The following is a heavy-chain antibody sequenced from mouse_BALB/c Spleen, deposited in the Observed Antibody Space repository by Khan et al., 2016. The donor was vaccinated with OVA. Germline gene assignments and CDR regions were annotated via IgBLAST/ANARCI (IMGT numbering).Heavy chain of an antibody. CDR2: ISYSGVT. D-gene: IGHD1-1*01. J-gene: IGHJ2*01. CDR3: ARGNYYGYYVDY. V-gene: IGHV3-2*02. Sequence: ESGPGLVKPSQSLSLTCTVTGYSIISGYAWNWIRQFPGNKLEWMGYISYSGVTSYTPSLKSRISITRDTSKNQFFLQLNSVTTEDTATYYCARGNYYGYYVDYWGQGTTLTVSS. CDR1: GYSIISGYA.